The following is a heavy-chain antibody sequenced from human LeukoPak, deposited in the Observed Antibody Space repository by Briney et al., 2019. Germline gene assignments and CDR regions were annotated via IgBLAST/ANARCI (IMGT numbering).Heavy chain of an antibody. CDR2: IYTSGST. Sequence: SETLSLTCTVSGSSISSYYWSWIRQPAGKGLEWLGRIYTSGSTNYNPSHKSRVTMSVDTSKNQFSLKLSSVTAADTAVYYCARDLIETTVTSYWYFDLWGRGTLVTVSS. V-gene: IGHV4-4*07. D-gene: IGHD4-17*01. J-gene: IGHJ2*01. CDR3: ARDLIETTVTSYWYFDL. CDR1: GSSISSYY.